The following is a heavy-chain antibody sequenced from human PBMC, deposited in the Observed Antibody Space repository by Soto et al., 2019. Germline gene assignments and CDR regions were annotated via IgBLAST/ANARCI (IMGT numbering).Heavy chain of an antibody. D-gene: IGHD6-6*01. V-gene: IGHV4-4*02. CDR3: ASKKIAARRGGWFDP. CDR1: GGSISSSNW. Sequence: KPSETLSLTCAVSGGSISSSNWWSWVRQPPGKGLEWIGEIYHSGSTNYNPSLKSRVTTSVDKSKNQFSLKLSSVTAADTAVYYCASKKIAARRGGWFDPWGQGTLVTVSS. CDR2: IYHSGST. J-gene: IGHJ5*02.